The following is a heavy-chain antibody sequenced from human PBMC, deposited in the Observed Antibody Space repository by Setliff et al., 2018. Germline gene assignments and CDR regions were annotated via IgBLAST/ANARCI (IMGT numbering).Heavy chain of an antibody. J-gene: IGHJ5*02. V-gene: IGHV4-39*01. Sequence: LSLTCTVSGGSISSSSYYWGWIRQPPGKGLEWIGSIYYSGSTYYNPSLKSRVTISVDTSKNQFSLKLSSVTAADTAVYYCALNPSWFGELFAWFDPWGQGTLVTV. CDR1: GGSISSSSYY. D-gene: IGHD3-10*01. CDR3: ALNPSWFGELFAWFDP. CDR2: IYYSGST.